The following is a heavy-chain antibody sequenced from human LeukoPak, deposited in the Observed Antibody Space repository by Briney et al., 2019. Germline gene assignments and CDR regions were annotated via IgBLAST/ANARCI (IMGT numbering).Heavy chain of an antibody. CDR3: ARDRRASSSGWFHDAFDI. CDR1: GGSISSYY. J-gene: IGHJ3*02. V-gene: IGHV4-59*01. D-gene: IGHD6-19*01. CDR2: IYYSGST. Sequence: SETLSLTCTVSGGSISSYYWSWIRQPPGKGLEWIGYIYYSGSTNYNPSLKSRVTISVDTSKNQFSLKLSSVTAADPAVYYCARDRRASSSGWFHDAFDIWGQGTMVTVSS.